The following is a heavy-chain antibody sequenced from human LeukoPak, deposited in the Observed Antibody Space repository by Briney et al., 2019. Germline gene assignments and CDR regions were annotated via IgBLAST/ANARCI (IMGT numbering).Heavy chain of an antibody. D-gene: IGHD6-19*01. CDR3: ARSDSSGWYGYFDY. CDR2: IYYSGST. CDR1: GGSISSYY. V-gene: IGHV4-59*01. Sequence: PSETLSPTCTVSGGSISSYYWSWIRQPPGKGLEWIGYIYYSGSTNYNPSLNGRVTISVDTSKNQFSLKLSSVTAADTAVYYCARSDSSGWYGYFDYWGQGTLVTVSS. J-gene: IGHJ4*02.